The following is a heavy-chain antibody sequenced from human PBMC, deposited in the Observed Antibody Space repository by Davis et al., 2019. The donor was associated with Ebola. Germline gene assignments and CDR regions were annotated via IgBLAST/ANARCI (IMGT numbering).Heavy chain of an antibody. CDR2: IIPILGIA. CDR1: GGTFSSYA. D-gene: IGHD3-3*01. V-gene: IGHV1-69*04. J-gene: IGHJ4*02. CDR3: ARLLGDFWSGYYDY. Sequence: SVKVSCKASGGTFSSYAISWVRQAPGQGLEWMGRIIPILGIANYAQKFQGRVTITADKSTSKAYMELSSLRSEDTAVYYCARLLGDFWSGYYDYWGQGTLVTVSS.